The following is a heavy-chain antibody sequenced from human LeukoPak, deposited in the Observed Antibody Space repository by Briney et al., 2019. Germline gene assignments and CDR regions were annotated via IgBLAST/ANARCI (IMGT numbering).Heavy chain of an antibody. CDR3: AKASSGWYRD. J-gene: IGHJ4*02. Sequence: GGSLRLSCAASGFFFSNNAMSWVRQAPGKGLEWVSAISGSGGSTYYADSVKGRFTISRDNSKNTLYLQMNSLRAEDTAVYYCAKASSGWYRDWGQGTLVTVSS. CDR1: GFFFSNNA. CDR2: ISGSGGST. V-gene: IGHV3-23*01. D-gene: IGHD6-19*01.